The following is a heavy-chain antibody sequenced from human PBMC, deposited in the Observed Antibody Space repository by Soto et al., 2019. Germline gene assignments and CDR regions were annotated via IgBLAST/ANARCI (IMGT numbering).Heavy chain of an antibody. CDR3: ARTGGDYFDY. V-gene: IGHV4-59*01. CDR1: GGSISSYY. D-gene: IGHD1-26*01. Sequence: SETLSLTCTVSGGSISSYYWSWIRQPPGKGLEWIGYIYYSGSTNYDPSLKSRVTISVDTSKNQFSLKLSSVTAADTAVYYCARTGGDYFDYWGQGTLVTVSS. J-gene: IGHJ4*02. CDR2: IYYSGST.